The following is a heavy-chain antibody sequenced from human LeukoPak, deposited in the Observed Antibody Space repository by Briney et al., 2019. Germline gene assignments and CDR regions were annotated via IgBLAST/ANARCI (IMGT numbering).Heavy chain of an antibody. CDR1: GGSFSGYY. CDR2: IYYSGST. CDR3: ARDAYDSSGYSTDY. J-gene: IGHJ4*02. V-gene: IGHV4-34*01. Sequence: SETLSLTCAVYGGSFSGYYWSWIRQPPGKGLEWIGSIYYSGSTYYNPSLKSRVTISVDTSKNQFSLKLSSVTAADTAVYYCARDAYDSSGYSTDYWGQGTLVTVSS. D-gene: IGHD3-22*01.